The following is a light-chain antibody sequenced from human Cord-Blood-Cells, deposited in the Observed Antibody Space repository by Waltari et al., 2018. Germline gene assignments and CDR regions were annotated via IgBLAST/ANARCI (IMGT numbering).Light chain of an antibody. CDR2: EGS. CDR3: CSYAGSSTYV. J-gene: IGLJ1*01. V-gene: IGLV2-23*01. CDR1: SRDVGSYNL. Sequence: QSALTQPASVSGSPGQSITISCTGTSRDVGSYNLASWYQQHPGKAPKLMIYEGSKRPSGVSNRFSGSKSGNTASLTISGLQAEDEADYYCCSYAGSSTYVFGTGTKVTVL.